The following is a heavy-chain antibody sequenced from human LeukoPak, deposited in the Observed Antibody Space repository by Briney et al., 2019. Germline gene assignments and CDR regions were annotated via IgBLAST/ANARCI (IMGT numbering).Heavy chain of an antibody. V-gene: IGHV3-30-3*01. CDR1: GFTFSSYA. CDR2: ISYDGSNK. CDR3: ARDGWGGDYDSSGYRYYFDY. J-gene: IGHJ4*02. Sequence: AGGSLRLSCAASGFTFSSYAMHWVRQAPGKGLEWVAVISYDGSNKYYADSVKDRFTISRDNSKNTLYLQMNSLRAEDTAVYYCARDGWGGDYDSSGYRYYFDYWGQGTLVTVSS. D-gene: IGHD3-22*01.